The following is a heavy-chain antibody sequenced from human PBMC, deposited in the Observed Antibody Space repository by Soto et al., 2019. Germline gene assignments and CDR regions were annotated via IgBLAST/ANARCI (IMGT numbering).Heavy chain of an antibody. D-gene: IGHD3-3*01. Sequence: PGGSLRLSCAASGFPFSIYWMHWVRQAPGKGLVWVSRINSDGSSTSYADSVKGRFTISRDNAKNTLYLQMNSLRAEDTDVYYCARDAQIFGGVINVDYWGQGTLVTVSS. V-gene: IGHV3-74*01. CDR3: ARDAQIFGGVINVDY. CDR1: GFPFSIYW. J-gene: IGHJ4*02. CDR2: INSDGSST.